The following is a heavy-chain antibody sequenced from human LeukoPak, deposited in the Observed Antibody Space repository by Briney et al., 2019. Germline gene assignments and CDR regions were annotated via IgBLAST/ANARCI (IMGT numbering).Heavy chain of an antibody. CDR1: GFTFSTDW. V-gene: IGHV3-7*01. CDR3: ARDSAGNDY. J-gene: IGHJ4*02. D-gene: IGHD6-13*01. Sequence: GALRLSCEASGFTFSTDWMSWVRQAPGKGLEWVANIKQDGSEKYYVDSLKGRFTISRDNAKNSLYLQMNSLRAEDTAMYYCARDSAGNDYWGQGTLVTVSS. CDR2: IKQDGSEK.